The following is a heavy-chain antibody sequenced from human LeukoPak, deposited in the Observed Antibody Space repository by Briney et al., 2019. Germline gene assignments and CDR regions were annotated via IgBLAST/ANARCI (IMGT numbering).Heavy chain of an antibody. J-gene: IGHJ5*02. D-gene: IGHD1-1*01. Sequence: GGSPRLSCAASGFTFSSSAMSWVRQAPGKGLEWVSAISNNGGYTYYADSVQGRFTISRDNSKSTLCLQMNSLRAEDTAVYYCAKVPTGRWDWFDPWGQGTLVTVSS. CDR1: GFTFSSSA. CDR3: AKVPTGRWDWFDP. V-gene: IGHV3-23*01. CDR2: ISNNGGYT.